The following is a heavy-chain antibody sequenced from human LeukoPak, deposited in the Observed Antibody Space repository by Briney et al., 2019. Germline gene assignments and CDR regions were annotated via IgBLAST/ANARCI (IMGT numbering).Heavy chain of an antibody. Sequence: PGGSLRLSCAASGFTFSNTWDWMTWVRQAPGKGLEWVANIKQDGSDEYYVDSVKGRFTISRDNAKNSLYLQMNSLRAEDTAVYYCASDSSVLIKGAYWGQGTLVTVSS. CDR3: ASDSSVLIKGAY. J-gene: IGHJ4*02. D-gene: IGHD3-22*01. CDR2: IKQDGSDE. CDR1: GFTFSNTWDW. V-gene: IGHV3-7*04.